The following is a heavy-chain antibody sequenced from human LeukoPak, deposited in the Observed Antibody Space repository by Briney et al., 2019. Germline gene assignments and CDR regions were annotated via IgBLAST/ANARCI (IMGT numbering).Heavy chain of an antibody. CDR3: ARASSGWSHFDY. Sequence: GSLRLSCAASGFTFSSYWMSWIRQPPGKGLEWIGYIYYSGSTNYNPSLKSRVTISVDTSKNQFSLKLSSVTAADTAVYYCARASSGWSHFDYWGQGTLVTVSS. J-gene: IGHJ4*02. CDR1: GFTFSSYW. D-gene: IGHD6-19*01. V-gene: IGHV4-59*01. CDR2: IYYSGST.